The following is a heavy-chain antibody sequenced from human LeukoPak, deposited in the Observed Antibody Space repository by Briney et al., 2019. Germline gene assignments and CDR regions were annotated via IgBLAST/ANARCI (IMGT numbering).Heavy chain of an antibody. CDR3: ARFGESDAFDI. Sequence: GGSLRLSCAASGFTFSSYSMNWVRQAPGKGLEWVSSISSSSSYIYYADSVKGRFTISRDNAKNSLYLQMNSLRAVDTAVYYCARFGESDAFDIWGQGTMVTVSS. V-gene: IGHV3-21*01. CDR1: GFTFSSYS. CDR2: ISSSSSYI. D-gene: IGHD3-10*01. J-gene: IGHJ3*02.